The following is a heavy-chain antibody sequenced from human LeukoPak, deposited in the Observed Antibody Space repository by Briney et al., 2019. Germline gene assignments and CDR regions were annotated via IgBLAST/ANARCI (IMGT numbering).Heavy chain of an antibody. CDR1: GFTFSSYA. J-gene: IGHJ5*02. D-gene: IGHD6-19*01. CDR2: SSTTSNTK. CDR3: ARLWLARRGTPWFDP. Sequence: PGGSLRLSCAASGFTFSSYAMSWVRQAPGKGLEWISYSSTTSNTKYYADSVKGRFTIARDNAKSTLYLQMSSLRVEDTGVYYCARLWLARRGTPWFDPWGQGTLVTVSS. V-gene: IGHV3-48*04.